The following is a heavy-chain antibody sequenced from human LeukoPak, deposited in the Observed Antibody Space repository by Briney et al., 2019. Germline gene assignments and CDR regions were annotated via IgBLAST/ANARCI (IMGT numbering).Heavy chain of an antibody. J-gene: IGHJ6*02. CDR3: ARDRMKYQLFRKVGGMDV. CDR2: IYYSGST. D-gene: IGHD2-2*01. CDR1: GGSISTFY. Sequence: SETLSLTCTVSGGSISTFYWSWIRQPPGKGLEWIGYIYYSGSTNYNPSLKSRLTISVDTSKNQFSLKLSSVTAADTAVYYCARDRMKYQLFRKVGGMDVWGQGTTVTVSS. V-gene: IGHV4-59*01.